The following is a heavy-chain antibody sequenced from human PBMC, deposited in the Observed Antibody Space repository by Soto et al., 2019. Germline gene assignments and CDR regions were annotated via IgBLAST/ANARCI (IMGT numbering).Heavy chain of an antibody. CDR3: ASSYSSSSWAAFEI. Sequence: SVKVSCKASGGTFSSYAISWVRQAPGQGLEWMGGIIPIFGTANYAQKFQGRVTITADESTSTAYMELSSLRSEDTAVYYCASSYSSSSWAAFEIWGQGTMVTV. V-gene: IGHV1-69*13. CDR1: GGTFSSYA. CDR2: IIPIFGTA. D-gene: IGHD6-13*01. J-gene: IGHJ3*02.